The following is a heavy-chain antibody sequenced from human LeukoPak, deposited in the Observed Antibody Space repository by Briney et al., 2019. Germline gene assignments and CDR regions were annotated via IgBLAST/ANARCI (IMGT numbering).Heavy chain of an antibody. J-gene: IGHJ3*02. CDR2: IYYSGST. Sequence: PSETLSLTCTVSGGSISSYYWSWIRQPPGKGLEWIGYIYYSGSTNYNPSLKSRVTISVDTSKNQFSLKLSSVTAADTAVYYCAREKIAGVGAFDIWGQGTMVTVSS. CDR3: AREKIAGVGAFDI. D-gene: IGHD1-26*01. V-gene: IGHV4-59*01. CDR1: GGSISSYY.